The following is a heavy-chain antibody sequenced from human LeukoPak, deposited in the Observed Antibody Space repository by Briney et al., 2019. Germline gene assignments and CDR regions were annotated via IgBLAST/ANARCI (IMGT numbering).Heavy chain of an antibody. CDR1: GLTVSSNY. CDR2: LYSGGSA. J-gene: IGHJ3*02. D-gene: IGHD4-23*01. V-gene: IGHV3-53*01. Sequence: HPGGSLTLSCAASGLTVSSNYMSWVRQASEKGLEWVSILYSGGSAYYADSVKGRFTISRDNSKNTLYLQMNSLRVEDTAVYYCARTTVESGRYDAFDIWGQGTLVSVSS. CDR3: ARTTVESGRYDAFDI.